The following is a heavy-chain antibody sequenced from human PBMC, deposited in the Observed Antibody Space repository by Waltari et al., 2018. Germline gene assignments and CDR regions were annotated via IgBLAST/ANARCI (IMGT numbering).Heavy chain of an antibody. CDR3: ARELSGFPTYYYGMDV. D-gene: IGHD6-25*01. Sequence: QLQLQESGPGLVKPSETLSLTCTVSGGSISSSSYYWGWLRQPPGKGLEWIGSIYYSGSTYYNPSLKSRVTISVDTSKNQFSLKLSSVTAADTAVYYCARELSGFPTYYYGMDVWGQGTTVTVSS. CDR2: IYYSGST. V-gene: IGHV4-39*07. J-gene: IGHJ6*02. CDR1: GGSISSSSYY.